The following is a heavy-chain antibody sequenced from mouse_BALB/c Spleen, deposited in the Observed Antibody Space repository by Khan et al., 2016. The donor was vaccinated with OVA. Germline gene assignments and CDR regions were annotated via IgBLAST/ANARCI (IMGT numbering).Heavy chain of an antibody. Sequence: QIQLVQSGPELKKPGETVKISCKASGYTFTNYGMNWVKQSPGKGLKWMGWINTNTGEPTYAEEFKGRFAFSLETSASTAYLQLNNIKNEDTATYFCARGRRLLPPMDYWGQGTSVTVSS. V-gene: IGHV9-3*02. CDR1: GYTFTNYG. J-gene: IGHJ4*01. CDR2: INTNTGEP. CDR3: ARGRRLLPPMDY. D-gene: IGHD2-3*01.